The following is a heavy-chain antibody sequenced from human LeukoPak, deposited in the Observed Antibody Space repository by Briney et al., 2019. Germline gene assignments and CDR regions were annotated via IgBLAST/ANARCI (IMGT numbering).Heavy chain of an antibody. Sequence: PSETLSLTCAVYGGSFSGYYWSWIRQPPGKGLEWIGEINHSGSTYYNPSLKSRVTISVDTSKNQFSLKLSSVTAADTAVYYCARDSTMIKGGLDYWGQGTLVTVSS. CDR1: GGSFSGYY. V-gene: IGHV4-34*01. J-gene: IGHJ4*02. D-gene: IGHD3-22*01. CDR2: INHSGST. CDR3: ARDSTMIKGGLDY.